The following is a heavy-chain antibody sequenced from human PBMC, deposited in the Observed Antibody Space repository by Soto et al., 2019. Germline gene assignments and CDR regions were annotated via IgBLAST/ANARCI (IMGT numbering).Heavy chain of an antibody. V-gene: IGHV3-23*01. Sequence: GGSLRLSCVASGFTFDSYAMSWVRQAPGKGLEWVSGISGSGGSTYYADSVKGRFTISRDNSKNTLYLQMNSLRAEDTAVYYCARDPTYFYDSSGYYDFWGQGTLVTVSS. CDR3: ARDPTYFYDSSGYYDF. D-gene: IGHD3-22*01. CDR2: ISGSGGST. J-gene: IGHJ4*02. CDR1: GFTFDSYA.